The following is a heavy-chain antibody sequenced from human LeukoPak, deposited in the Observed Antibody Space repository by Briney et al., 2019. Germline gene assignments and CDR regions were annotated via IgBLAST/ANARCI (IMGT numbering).Heavy chain of an antibody. V-gene: IGHV4-34*01. CDR2: INHSGST. CDR3: ARSYSSSWYGGGFDY. Sequence: SETLSLTCAVYGGFFSGYYWSWIRQPPGKGLEWIGEINHSGSTNYNPSLKSRVTISVDTSKNQFSLKLSSVTAADTAVYYCARSYSSSWYGGGFDYWGQGTLVTVSS. D-gene: IGHD6-13*01. CDR1: GGFFSGYY. J-gene: IGHJ4*02.